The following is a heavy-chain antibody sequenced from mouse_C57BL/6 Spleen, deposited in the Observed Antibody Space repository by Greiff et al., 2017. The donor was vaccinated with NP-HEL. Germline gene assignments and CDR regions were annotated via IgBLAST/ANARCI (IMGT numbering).Heavy chain of an antibody. V-gene: IGHV1-64*01. D-gene: IGHD1-1*01. J-gene: IGHJ1*03. CDR1: GYTFTSYW. Sequence: VQLQQPGAELVKPGASVKLSCKASGYTFTSYWMHWVKQRPGQGLEWIGMIHPNSGSTNYNEKFKGKATLTVDKSSSTAYMQLSSLTSEDSAVYYCARYYGSPQWYFDVWGTGTTVTVSS. CDR3: ARYYGSPQWYFDV. CDR2: IHPNSGST.